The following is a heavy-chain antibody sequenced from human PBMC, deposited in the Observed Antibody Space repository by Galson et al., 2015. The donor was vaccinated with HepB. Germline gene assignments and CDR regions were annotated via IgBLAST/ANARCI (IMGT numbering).Heavy chain of an antibody. J-gene: IGHJ6*02. CDR1: GFTFSSYA. CDR2: ISYDGSNK. Sequence: SLRLSCAASGFTFSSYAMHWVRQAPGKGLEWVAVISYDGSNKYYADSVKGRFTISRDNSKNTLYLQMNSLRAEDTAVYYCARDRVVAGFYYYYGMDVWGQGTTVTVSS. CDR3: ARDRVVAGFYYYYGMDV. V-gene: IGHV3-30*04. D-gene: IGHD2-15*01.